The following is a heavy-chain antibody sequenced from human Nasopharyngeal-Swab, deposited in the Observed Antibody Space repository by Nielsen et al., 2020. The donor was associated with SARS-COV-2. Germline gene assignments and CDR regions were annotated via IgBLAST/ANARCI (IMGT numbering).Heavy chain of an antibody. D-gene: IGHD6-13*01. CDR2: ISGSGGST. Sequence: GGSLRLSRAASGFTFSSYAMSWVRQAPGKGLEWVSAISGSGGSTYYADSVKGRFTISRDNSKNTLYLQMNSLRAEDTAVYYCAKSVAAAGPDYYYGLDVWGQGTTVTVSS. CDR3: AKSVAAAGPDYYYGLDV. J-gene: IGHJ6*02. V-gene: IGHV3-23*01. CDR1: GFTFSSYA.